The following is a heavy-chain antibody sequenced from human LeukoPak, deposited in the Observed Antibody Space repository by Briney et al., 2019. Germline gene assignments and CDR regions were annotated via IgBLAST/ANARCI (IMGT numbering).Heavy chain of an antibody. CDR2: INDSGRA. Sequence: SETLSLTCAVYGGSFSNYYWSWIRQPPGKGLEWLAEINDSGRANYTPSLMSRLTVSVDTSKNQFSLRLTSVTATDTAVYYCARRWNYGRNYYIDVWGKGATVSVSS. V-gene: IGHV4-34*01. D-gene: IGHD1-7*01. J-gene: IGHJ6*03. CDR3: ARRWNYGRNYYIDV. CDR1: GGSFSNYY.